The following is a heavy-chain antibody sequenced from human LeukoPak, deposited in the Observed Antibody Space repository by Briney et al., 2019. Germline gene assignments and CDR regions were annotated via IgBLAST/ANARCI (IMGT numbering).Heavy chain of an antibody. V-gene: IGHV3-23*01. Sequence: GGSLRLSCAASGFTFSRSAMTWVRQTPGKGLDWVSSISSSGNTYYADPVKGRFTISRDNSKNMLYLQMNSLRAEDTAVYYCARDRGAIQYFDYWGQGTLVTVSS. D-gene: IGHD2-2*02. CDR1: GFTFSRSA. J-gene: IGHJ4*02. CDR2: ISSSGNT. CDR3: ARDRGAIQYFDY.